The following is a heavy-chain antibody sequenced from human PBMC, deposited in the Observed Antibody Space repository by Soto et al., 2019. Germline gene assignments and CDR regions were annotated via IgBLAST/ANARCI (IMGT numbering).Heavy chain of an antibody. D-gene: IGHD5-18*01. CDR2: IYYSGST. J-gene: IGHJ4*02. V-gene: IGHV4-31*03. Sequence: SETLSLTCTVSGGSISSGGYYWSWIRQHPGKGLEWIGYIYYSGSTYYNPSLKSRVTISVDTSKNQFSLKLSSVTAADTAVYYCARDLVEDTAIPRPSYYFDYWGQGTLVTVSS. CDR3: ARDLVEDTAIPRPSYYFDY. CDR1: GGSISSGGYY.